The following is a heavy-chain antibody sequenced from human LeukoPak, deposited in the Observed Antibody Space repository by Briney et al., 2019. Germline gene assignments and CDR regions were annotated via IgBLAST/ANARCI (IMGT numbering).Heavy chain of an antibody. D-gene: IGHD1-26*01. J-gene: IGHJ3*02. CDR2: IYYSGST. CDR1: GGSISSYY. V-gene: IGHV4-59*01. Sequence: SETLSLTCTVSGGSISSYYWSWIRQPPGKGLEWIGYIYYSGSTNYNPSLKSRVTISVDTSKNQFSLKPSSVTAADTAVYYCARERAAWELVAFDIWGQGTMVTVSS. CDR3: ARERAAWELVAFDI.